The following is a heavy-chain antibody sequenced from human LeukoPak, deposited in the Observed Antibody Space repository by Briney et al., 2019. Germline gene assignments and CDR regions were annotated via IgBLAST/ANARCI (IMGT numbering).Heavy chain of an antibody. J-gene: IGHJ6*03. CDR3: ARDPSWELPFYYYYMDV. Sequence: ASVKVSCKASGYTFTGYYMHWVRQAPGQGLEWMGWINPHTGGTNYAQKFQGRVTMTRDTSISAAYMELSRLRSDDTAVYYCARDPSWELPFYYYYMDVWGKGTTVTISS. V-gene: IGHV1-2*02. D-gene: IGHD1-26*01. CDR1: GYTFTGYY. CDR2: INPHTGGT.